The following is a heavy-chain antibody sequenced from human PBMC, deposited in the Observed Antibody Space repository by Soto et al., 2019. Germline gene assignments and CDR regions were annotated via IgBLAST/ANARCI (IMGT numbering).Heavy chain of an antibody. CDR3: AREASSDPSFYYHYMDV. CDR1: GYTLSNYH. J-gene: IGHJ6*03. CDR2: MNPDSGNT. V-gene: IGHV1-8*01. D-gene: IGHD3-10*01. Sequence: ASVKVSCKASGYTLSNYHINWVRQASGQGLEWMGWMNPDSGNTGYAEKFQGRVTMTRNSSISTAYMELSGLRSQDTAVYYCAREASSDPSFYYHYMDVWGKGTTVTVS.